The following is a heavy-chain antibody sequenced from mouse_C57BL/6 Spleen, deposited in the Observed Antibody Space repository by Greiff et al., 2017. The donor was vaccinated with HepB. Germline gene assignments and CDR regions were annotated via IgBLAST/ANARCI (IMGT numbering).Heavy chain of an antibody. Sequence: EVKVVESGGGLVKPGGSLKLSCAASGFTFSDYGMHWVRQAPEEGLEWVAYISSGSSTIYYADTVKGRFTISRDNAKNTLFLQMTSLRSEDTAMYYCARDYYGSSAWFAYWGQGTLVTVSA. D-gene: IGHD1-1*01. CDR2: ISSGSSTI. V-gene: IGHV5-17*01. CDR1: GFTFSDYG. J-gene: IGHJ3*01. CDR3: ARDYYGSSAWFAY.